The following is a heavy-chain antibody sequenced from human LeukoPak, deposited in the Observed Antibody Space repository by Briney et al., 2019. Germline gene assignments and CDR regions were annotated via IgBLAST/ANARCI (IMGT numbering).Heavy chain of an antibody. CDR1: GYTFTGYY. J-gene: IGHJ6*02. V-gene: IGHV1-2*02. Sequence: ASVKVSCKASGYTFTGYYMHWVRQAPGQGLEWMGWINPNSGGTNYAQKFQGRVTMTRDTSISTAYMELSRLRSDDTAVYYCARDRYYGPSYYYYYGMDVWGQGTTVTVSS. CDR3: ARDRYYGPSYYYYYGMDV. D-gene: IGHD3-10*01. CDR2: INPNSGGT.